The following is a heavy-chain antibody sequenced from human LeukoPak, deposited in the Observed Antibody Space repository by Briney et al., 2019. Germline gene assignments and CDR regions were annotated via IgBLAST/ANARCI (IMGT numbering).Heavy chain of an antibody. D-gene: IGHD6-19*01. CDR3: AREGEAAVAGLDY. V-gene: IGHV4-59*12. CDR1: GGSISSYY. Sequence: PSETLSLTCTVSGGSISSYYWSWIRQPPGKGLEWIGYIYYSGSTNYNPSLKSRVTISVDKSKNQFSLKLSSVTAADTAVYYCAREGEAAVAGLDYWGQGTLVTVSS. CDR2: IYYSGST. J-gene: IGHJ4*02.